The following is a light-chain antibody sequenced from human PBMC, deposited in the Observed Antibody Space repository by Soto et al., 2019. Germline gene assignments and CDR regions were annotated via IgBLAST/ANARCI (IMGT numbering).Light chain of an antibody. Sequence: QSVLTQSPSASASLGASVKLTCTLSSGHSSYAIEWQQQQPEKGPRYLMKLNSDGSHSKGDGIPDRFSGSSSGAERYLTISSLQAEDEADYYCQTWDTDIVLFGGGTKLTVL. J-gene: IGLJ2*01. V-gene: IGLV4-69*01. CDR3: QTWDTDIVL. CDR1: SGHSSYA. CDR2: LNSDGSH.